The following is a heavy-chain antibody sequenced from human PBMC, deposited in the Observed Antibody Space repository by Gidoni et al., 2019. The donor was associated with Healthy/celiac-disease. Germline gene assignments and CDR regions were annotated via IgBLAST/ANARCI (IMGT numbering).Heavy chain of an antibody. V-gene: IGHV3-49*03. J-gene: IGHJ1*01. Sequence: EVQLVESGGGLVQPGRSLRLSCTASGFTFGDYAMSWFRQDPGKGLEWVGFIRSKAYGGTTEYAASVKGRFTISRDDSKSIAYLQMNSLKTEDTAVYYCTRDHIYGDYAGYFQHWGQGTLVTVSS. CDR1: GFTFGDYA. CDR3: TRDHIYGDYAGYFQH. D-gene: IGHD4-17*01. CDR2: IRSKAYGGTT.